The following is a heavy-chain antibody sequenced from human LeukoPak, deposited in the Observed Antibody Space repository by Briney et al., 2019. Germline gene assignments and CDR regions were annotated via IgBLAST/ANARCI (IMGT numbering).Heavy chain of an antibody. CDR2: ISYDGSNK. CDR1: GFTFSSYA. J-gene: IGHJ4*02. Sequence: GGSLRLSCAASGFTFSSYAMHWVRQAPGKGLEWVAVISYDGSNKYYADSVKGRFTISRDNSKNTLYLQMNSLRAEDTAVYYCARGHYYDSSGYYFLADYWGQGTLVTVSS. V-gene: IGHV3-30*04. D-gene: IGHD3-22*01. CDR3: ARGHYYDSSGYYFLADY.